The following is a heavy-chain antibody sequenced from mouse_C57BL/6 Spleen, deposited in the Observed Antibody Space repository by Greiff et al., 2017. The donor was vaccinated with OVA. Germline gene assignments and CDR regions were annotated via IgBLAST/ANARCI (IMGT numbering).Heavy chain of an antibody. J-gene: IGHJ3*01. D-gene: IGHD3-2*02. CDR3: ARSGEGDGGCAY. Sequence: VQLQQSGAELVKPGASVQLSCKASGYTFTSYWMHWVKQRPGQGLEWIGMIHPNSGSTNYNEKFKSKATLTVDKSSSTAYMQLSSLTSEDSAVYYCARSGEGDGGCAYWGQGTLVTVSA. CDR1: GYTFTSYW. V-gene: IGHV1-64*01. CDR2: IHPNSGST.